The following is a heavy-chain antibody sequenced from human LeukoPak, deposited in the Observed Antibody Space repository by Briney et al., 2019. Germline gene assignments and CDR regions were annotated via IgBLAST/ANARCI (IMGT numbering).Heavy chain of an antibody. V-gene: IGHV3-23*01. CDR3: AKDLGWELPAEAY. CDR2: IYGSGVSI. D-gene: IGHD1-26*01. Sequence: LPGGSLRLSCVASGFTSKSYVMNWVRQAPGKGLEWLATIYGSGVSISYADSVKGRFTISRDNSNNTLYLQMNSLRAEDTAMYYCAKDLGWELPAEAYWGQGILVTVSS. CDR1: GFTSKSYV. J-gene: IGHJ4*02.